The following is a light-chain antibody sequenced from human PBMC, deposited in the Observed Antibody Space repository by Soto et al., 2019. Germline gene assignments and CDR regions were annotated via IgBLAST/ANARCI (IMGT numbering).Light chain of an antibody. CDR2: KAS. CDR3: QQYNSYRT. CDR1: QSISSW. V-gene: IGKV1-5*03. Sequence: DIQMTQSPSTLSASVGDRVTITCRASQSISSWLAWYQQKPGKAPKLLIYKASSLESGVPSRFSGSGSGTAFTLNISSLQPDDFATYYCQQYNSYRTVGQGTKVDIK. J-gene: IGKJ1*01.